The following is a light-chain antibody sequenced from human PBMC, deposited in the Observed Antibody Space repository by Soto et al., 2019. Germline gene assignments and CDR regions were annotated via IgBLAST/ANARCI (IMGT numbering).Light chain of an antibody. CDR2: GAS. CDR3: QQSSNWPRT. Sequence: EIVMTQSPATLSVSPGERVTLSCRASQFISNSLAWYQQRPGQPPRLLIYGASTRAAGISARFSGSGSGTEFTLTISSLQSEDFDVYYCQQSSNWPRTFGQGTKVDI. CDR1: QFISNS. V-gene: IGKV3-15*01. J-gene: IGKJ1*01.